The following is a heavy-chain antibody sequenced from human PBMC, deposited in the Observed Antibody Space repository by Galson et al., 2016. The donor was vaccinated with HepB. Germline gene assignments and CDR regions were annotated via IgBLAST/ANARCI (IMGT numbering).Heavy chain of an antibody. Sequence: QSGAEVKKPGESLKISCKGSGYSFTSYWIGWVRQMPGKGLEWMGIIYPGDSDTRYSPSFQGQVTISADKSISTAYLQWGGLKASDTAMYYCARQIDCSGGSCYSGGLFDYWGQGTLVTVSS. V-gene: IGHV5-51*01. CDR2: IYPGDSDT. CDR3: ARQIDCSGGSCYSGGLFDY. D-gene: IGHD2-15*01. J-gene: IGHJ4*02. CDR1: GYSFTSYW.